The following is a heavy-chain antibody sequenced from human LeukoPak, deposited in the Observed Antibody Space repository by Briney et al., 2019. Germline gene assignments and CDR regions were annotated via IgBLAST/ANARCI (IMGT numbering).Heavy chain of an antibody. CDR2: INHSGST. D-gene: IGHD3-16*01. Sequence: SETLSLTCAVYGGSSSGYYWSWIRQPPGKGLEWIGEINHSGSTNYNPSLKSRVTISVDTSKNQFSLKLSSVTTADTAVYYCARTGERPKRFDYWGQGTLVTVSS. V-gene: IGHV4-34*01. CDR1: GGSSSGYY. CDR3: ARTGERPKRFDY. J-gene: IGHJ4*02.